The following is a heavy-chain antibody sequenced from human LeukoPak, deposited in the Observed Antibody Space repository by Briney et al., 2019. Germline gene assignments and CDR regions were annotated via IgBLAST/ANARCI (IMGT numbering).Heavy chain of an antibody. CDR3: ASGGDTPGYSYGFDAFDI. V-gene: IGHV4-34*01. D-gene: IGHD5-18*01. CDR1: GGSFSGYY. CDR2: INHSGST. J-gene: IGHJ3*02. Sequence: SETLSLTCAVYGGSFSGYYWSWIRQPPGKGLEWIGEINHSGSTNYNPSLKSRVTISVDTSKNQFSLKLSSVTAADTAVYYCASGGDTPGYSYGFDAFDIWGQGTMVTVSS.